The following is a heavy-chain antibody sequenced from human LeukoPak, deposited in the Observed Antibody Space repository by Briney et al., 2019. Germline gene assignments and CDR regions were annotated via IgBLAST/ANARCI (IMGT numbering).Heavy chain of an antibody. J-gene: IGHJ4*02. D-gene: IGHD4-23*01. CDR3: AREEGGSGKN. Sequence: GGSLRLSCVVSGFTFSSYWMSWVRQAPGKGLEWVANIKQDGSTKNYVDSVKGRFTVSRDNAKNSLYLQMNSLRAEDTAVYYCAREEGGSGKNWGQGTLVTVSS. CDR2: IKQDGSTK. CDR1: GFTFSSYW. V-gene: IGHV3-7*03.